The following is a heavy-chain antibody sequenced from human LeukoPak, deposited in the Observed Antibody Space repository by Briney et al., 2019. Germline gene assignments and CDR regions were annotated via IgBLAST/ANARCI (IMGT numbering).Heavy chain of an antibody. CDR1: GYTFTSYG. CDR3: ARDYNPSGSYYWSPQRPWFDP. Sequence: ASVKVSCKASGYTFTSYGISWVRQAPGQGLGWMGWISAYNGNTNYAQKLQGRVTMTTDTSTSTAYMELRSLRSDDTAVYYCARDYNPSGSYYWSPQRPWFDPWGQGTLVTVSS. J-gene: IGHJ5*02. CDR2: ISAYNGNT. D-gene: IGHD1-26*01. V-gene: IGHV1-18*01.